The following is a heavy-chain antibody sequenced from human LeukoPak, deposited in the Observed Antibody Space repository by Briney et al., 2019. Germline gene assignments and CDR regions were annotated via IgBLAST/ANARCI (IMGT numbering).Heavy chain of an antibody. J-gene: IGHJ4*02. CDR2: ISPDGNLE. CDR3: AKINNNDDY. D-gene: IGHD1/OR15-1a*01. Sequence: GRSLRLSCAASGFTFTTFGIHWVRQAPGKGLEWVAAISPDGNLEYYTGSVKGRFTISRDNSKNMIYLQMSSLRGEDSALYYCAKINNNDDYWGQGTLVTISS. CDR1: GFTFTTFG. V-gene: IGHV3-30*18.